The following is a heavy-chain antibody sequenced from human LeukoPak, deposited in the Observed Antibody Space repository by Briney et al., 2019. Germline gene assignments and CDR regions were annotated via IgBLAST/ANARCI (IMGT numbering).Heavy chain of an antibody. CDR1: GGSISSGGYY. CDR3: ARAIRGVIGIPFDY. Sequence: PSQTLSLTCTVSGGSISSGGYYWSWIRQHPGKGLEWIGYIYYSGSTNYNPSLKSRVTISVDTSKNQFSLKLSSVTAADTAVYYCARAIRGVIGIPFDYWGQGTLVTVSS. CDR2: IYYSGST. V-gene: IGHV4-61*08. J-gene: IGHJ4*02. D-gene: IGHD3-10*01.